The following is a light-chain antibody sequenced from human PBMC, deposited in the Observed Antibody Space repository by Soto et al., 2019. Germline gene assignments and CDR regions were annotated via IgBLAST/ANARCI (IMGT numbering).Light chain of an antibody. J-gene: IGKJ1*01. V-gene: IGKV1-39*01. CDR1: QSISSY. Sequence: DIQMTQSPSSLSASVGDRVTITCRASQSISSYLNWYQQKPGKAPKVLIYAASSLQSGVPSRFSGSGSGTDFTLTISSLQPEDFATYYCQQSYSLPRTFGQGTKVEIK. CDR2: AAS. CDR3: QQSYSLPRT.